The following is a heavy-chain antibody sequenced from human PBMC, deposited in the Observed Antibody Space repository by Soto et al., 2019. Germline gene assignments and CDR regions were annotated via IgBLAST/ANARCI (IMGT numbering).Heavy chain of an antibody. CDR1: GYTFTSYG. Sequence: ASVKVSCKASGYTFTSYGISWVRQAPGQGLEWMGWISAYNGNTNYAQKLQGRVTMTTDTSTSTAYMELRSLKSDDTAVYYCARDKSTIFGVVIFGWLDPWGQGTLVTVSS. CDR2: ISAYNGNT. V-gene: IGHV1-18*01. J-gene: IGHJ5*02. D-gene: IGHD3-3*01. CDR3: ARDKSTIFGVVIFGWLDP.